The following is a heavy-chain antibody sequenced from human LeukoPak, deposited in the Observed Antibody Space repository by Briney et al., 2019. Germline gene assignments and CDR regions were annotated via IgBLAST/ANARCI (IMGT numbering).Heavy chain of an antibody. J-gene: IGHJ4*02. V-gene: IGHV4-59*12. D-gene: IGHD2-21*02. CDR3: ARVPRNSNRLAYCGGDCYRDY. CDR2: ISDSGSP. CDR1: GGSINNYY. Sequence: SETLSLTCTVSGGSINNYYWTWIRQPPGKGLEWIAYISDSGSPHYSPSLQSRVTISVEASKNQFSLKLVSVTAADTAVYYCARVPRNSNRLAYCGGDCYRDYWGQGTLVTVSS.